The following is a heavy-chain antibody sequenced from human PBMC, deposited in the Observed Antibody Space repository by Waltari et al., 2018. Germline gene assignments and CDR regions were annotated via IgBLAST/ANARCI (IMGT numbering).Heavy chain of an antibody. V-gene: IGHV3-53*01. D-gene: IGHD6-13*01. Sequence: EVQLVESGGGLIQPGGSLRLSCAASGFTVSSNYMSWVRQAPGKGLGGVSVIYSGGSTYYADAVKGRFTISRDNSKNTLYLQMNSLRAEDTAVYYCARDGSSSWYPSFDYWGQGTLVTVSS. CDR3: ARDGSSSWYPSFDY. J-gene: IGHJ4*02. CDR2: IYSGGST. CDR1: GFTVSSNY.